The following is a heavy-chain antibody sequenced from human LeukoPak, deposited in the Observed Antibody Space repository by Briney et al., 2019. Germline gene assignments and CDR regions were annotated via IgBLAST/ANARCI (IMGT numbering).Heavy chain of an antibody. CDR1: GYTFTIYG. CDR3: ARVDRPPGVDY. CDR2: ISAYNGNT. Sequence: ASLKVSCKASGYTFTIYGISWVRQAPGQGRGWMGWISAYNGNTNYAQKLQGRVTMTTDTSTSTAYMKLRSLRSDDTAVCYCARVDRPPGVDYWGQGTLVTVSS. D-gene: IGHD6-6*01. J-gene: IGHJ4*02. V-gene: IGHV1-18*01.